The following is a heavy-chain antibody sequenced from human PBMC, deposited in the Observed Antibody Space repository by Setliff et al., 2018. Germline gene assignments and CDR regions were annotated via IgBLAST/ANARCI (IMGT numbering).Heavy chain of an antibody. Sequence: GGSVRLSCAASGFTFRSYWMSWVRQAPGKGLEWVSVIYSGGSTYYADSVKGRFTISRDNSKNTLYLQMNSLRAEDTAVYYCAREKMATNYYYYYMDVWGKGTTVTVSS. CDR3: AREKMATNYYYYYMDV. CDR1: GFTFRSYW. J-gene: IGHJ6*03. CDR2: IYSGGST. V-gene: IGHV3-66*01. D-gene: IGHD5-12*01.